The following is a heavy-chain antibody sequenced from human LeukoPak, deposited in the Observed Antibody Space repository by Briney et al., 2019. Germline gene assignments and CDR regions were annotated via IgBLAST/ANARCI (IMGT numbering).Heavy chain of an antibody. V-gene: IGHV4-59*08. CDR2: IYNRGST. Sequence: PSETLSLTCTVSGDSFSSYYWSWIRHPPRKGLEWIGHIYNRGSTHYNPSLKSRVTISVDTSKNQFSLTLNSVTAADTAVFYCARRPHNWGFDYWGQGTLVTVSS. D-gene: IGHD7-27*01. J-gene: IGHJ4*02. CDR3: ARRPHNWGFDY. CDR1: GDSFSSYY.